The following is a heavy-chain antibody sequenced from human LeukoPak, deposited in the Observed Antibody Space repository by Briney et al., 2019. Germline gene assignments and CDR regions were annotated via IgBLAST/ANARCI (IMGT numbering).Heavy chain of an antibody. D-gene: IGHD6-19*01. V-gene: IGHV3-11*01. CDR2: ISSSATTI. Sequence: GRSLRLSCAASGFTFSDYYMSWIRQAPGEGLEWVSYISSSATTIYYADSVKGRFTISRDNAKNSLYLQMNSLRAEDTAVYYCARAAGAVAGTVDYWGQGTLVTVSS. CDR1: GFTFSDYY. J-gene: IGHJ4*02. CDR3: ARAAGAVAGTVDY.